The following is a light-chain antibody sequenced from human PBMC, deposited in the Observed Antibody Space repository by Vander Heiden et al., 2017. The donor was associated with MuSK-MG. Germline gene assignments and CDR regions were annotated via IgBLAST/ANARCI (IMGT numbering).Light chain of an antibody. CDR3: SSYGGSNNVD. CDR2: EVT. CDR1: SRDVGNYNF. V-gene: IGLV2-8*01. J-gene: IGLJ1*01. Sequence: QSALTQSPSASGSLGQSVTISCTGTSRDVGNYNFVSWYQQQPGKAPKLIIYEVTKRPSGVPDRFSGSKSGNTASLTVSGLQAEDEADYYCSSYGGSNNVDFGPGTKVTVL.